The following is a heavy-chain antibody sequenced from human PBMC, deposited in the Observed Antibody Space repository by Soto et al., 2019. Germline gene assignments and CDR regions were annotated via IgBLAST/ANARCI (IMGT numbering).Heavy chain of an antibody. Sequence: SETLSLTCTVSGGSISSGGYYWSWIRQHPGKGLEWIGYIYYSGSTYYNPSLKSRVTISVDTSKNQFSLKLSSVTAADTAVYYCARGRIVPFDIWGQGTMVTVSS. CDR2: IYYSGST. J-gene: IGHJ3*02. V-gene: IGHV4-31*03. D-gene: IGHD2-2*01. CDR1: GGSISSGGYY. CDR3: ARGRIVPFDI.